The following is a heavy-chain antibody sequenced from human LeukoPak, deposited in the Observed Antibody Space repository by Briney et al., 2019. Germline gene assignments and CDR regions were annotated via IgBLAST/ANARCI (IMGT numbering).Heavy chain of an antibody. J-gene: IGHJ6*04. CDR1: GFTFSNYE. D-gene: IGHD3-10*02. V-gene: IGHV3-48*03. Sequence: PGGSLRLSCAASGFTFSNYEMNWVRQAPGQGLEWVSYISSSGSTIYYADSVKGRFTISTDNAKNSLYLQMNRLRAEDTAVDYCAELGITMIGGVWGKGTTVTISS. CDR2: ISSSGSTI. CDR3: AELGITMIGGV.